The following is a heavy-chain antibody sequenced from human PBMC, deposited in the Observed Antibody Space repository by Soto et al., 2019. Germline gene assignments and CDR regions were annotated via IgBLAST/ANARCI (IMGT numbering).Heavy chain of an antibody. CDR1: GGTFSSYG. Sequence: QVQLVQSGAEVKKPGSSVKVSCKASGGTFSSYGMSWVRQAPGQGLEWMGGIIPILDTQKYAQKFQGRVTIMAEESMTTAYMELTSLRSEHTAMYYCAPGPSYYYFGLDVWGQGTTVTVSS. CDR2: IIPILDTQ. CDR3: APGPSYYYFGLDV. V-gene: IGHV1-69*01. J-gene: IGHJ6*02. D-gene: IGHD7-27*01.